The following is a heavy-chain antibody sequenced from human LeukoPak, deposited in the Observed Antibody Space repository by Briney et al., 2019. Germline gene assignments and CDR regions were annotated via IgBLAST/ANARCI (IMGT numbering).Heavy chain of an antibody. CDR2: ISSSSSTI. V-gene: IGHV3-48*01. D-gene: IGHD6-13*01. CDR1: GFIFSSHS. CDR3: AREGAAAGSDY. J-gene: IGHJ4*02. Sequence: GGSLRLSCAASGFIFSSHSMNWVRQAPGKGLEWVSYISSSSSTIYYADSVKGRFTVSRDNAKNSLYLQVNSLRAEDTAVYYCAREGAAAGSDYWGQGTLVTVSS.